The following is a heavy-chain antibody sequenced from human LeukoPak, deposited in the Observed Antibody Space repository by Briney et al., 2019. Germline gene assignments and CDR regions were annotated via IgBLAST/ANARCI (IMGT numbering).Heavy chain of an antibody. V-gene: IGHV3-21*01. D-gene: IGHD2-15*01. J-gene: IGHJ4*02. Sequence: GGSLRLSCAASGFTFRSYSMNWVRQAPGKGLEWVSSISSSSSYIYYADSVKGRFTISRDNAKNSLYLQMNSLRAEDTAVYYCARGGYCSGGSCGTDYWGQGTLVTVSS. CDR3: ARGGYCSGGSCGTDY. CDR1: GFTFRSYS. CDR2: ISSSSSYI.